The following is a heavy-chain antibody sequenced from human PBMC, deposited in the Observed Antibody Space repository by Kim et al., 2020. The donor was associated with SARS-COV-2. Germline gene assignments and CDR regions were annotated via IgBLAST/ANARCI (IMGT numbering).Heavy chain of an antibody. CDR2: ISPDGTST. J-gene: IGHJ4*02. Sequence: GGSLRLSCAASGFTFSSYWMHWVRQVPGKGLVWVSRISPDGTSTSYADSVKGRFTISSDNAKNTLFLQMSSLRAEDSALFYCVKGTSGWPYWGQGTLVTVSS. CDR1: GFTFSSYW. CDR3: VKGTSGWPY. D-gene: IGHD6-19*01. V-gene: IGHV3-74*01.